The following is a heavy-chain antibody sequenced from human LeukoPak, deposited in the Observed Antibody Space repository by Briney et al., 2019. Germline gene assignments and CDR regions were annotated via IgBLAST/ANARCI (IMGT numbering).Heavy chain of an antibody. CDR3: ARESGVELVAAAMRYYYYDMYV. Sequence: SVKVSCKAFGYTFTGYYMHWVRQAPGQGLEWMGLINPNSGGTNYAQKFQGRVTMTRDTSISTAYMELSRLRSDDTAVYYSARESGVELVAAAMRYYYYDMYVWGNGTTVTVSS. CDR2: INPNSGGT. D-gene: IGHD2-2*01. V-gene: IGHV1-2*02. CDR1: GYTFTGYY. J-gene: IGHJ6*03.